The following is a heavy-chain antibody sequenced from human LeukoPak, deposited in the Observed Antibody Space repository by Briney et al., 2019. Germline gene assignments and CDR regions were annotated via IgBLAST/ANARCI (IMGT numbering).Heavy chain of an antibody. J-gene: IGHJ6*03. CDR2: ISWNSGSI. D-gene: IGHD6-13*01. CDR1: GFTFDDYA. Sequence: PGGSLRLSCAASGFTFDDYAMHWVRQAPGKGLEWVSGISWNSGSIGYADSVKGRFTISRDNAKNSLSLQMNSLRAEDTAVYYCARAPRSSTLYYYMDVWGKGTTVTVSS. V-gene: IGHV3-9*01. CDR3: ARAPRSSTLYYYMDV.